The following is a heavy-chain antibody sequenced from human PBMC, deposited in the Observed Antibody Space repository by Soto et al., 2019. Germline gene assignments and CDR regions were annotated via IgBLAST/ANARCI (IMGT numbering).Heavy chain of an antibody. CDR3: ARGGGTILAPLP. CDR1: GYTFTDYN. CDR2: INPDSGAT. D-gene: IGHD3-3*01. V-gene: IGHV1-2*02. Sequence: ASAKVSCKGSGYTFTDYNINWVRQAPGQGLEWMGWINPDSGATKYAQKFQGRVTLSRDTSIRTAYMELSGLRSDDTAVYYCARGGGTILAPLPWGQGTLVTVSS. J-gene: IGHJ5*02.